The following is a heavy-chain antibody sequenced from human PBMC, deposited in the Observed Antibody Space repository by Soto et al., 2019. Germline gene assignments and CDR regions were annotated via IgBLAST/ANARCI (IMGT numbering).Heavy chain of an antibody. CDR3: AHGRDGYNFDFPFDY. CDR2: IYYSGST. CDR1: GGSISSGDYY. D-gene: IGHD5-18*01. V-gene: IGHV4-30-4*01. Sequence: SETLSLTCTVSGGSISSGDYYWSWIRQPPGKGLEWIGYIYYSGSTYYNPSLKSRVTISVDTSKNQFSLKLSSVTAADTAVYYCAHGRDGYNFDFPFDYWGQGTLVTVSS. J-gene: IGHJ4*02.